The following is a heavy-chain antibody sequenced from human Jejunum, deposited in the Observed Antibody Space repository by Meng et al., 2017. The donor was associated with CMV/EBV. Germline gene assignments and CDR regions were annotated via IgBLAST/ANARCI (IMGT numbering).Heavy chain of an antibody. Sequence: VALWESGPGLVKPSGTLSLTCDVSGGSIRNDQWWRWVRQAPGKGLEWIGEIYHSGRTNYNPSVKSRVSMSVDKSQNHFSLRLSSVTAADTAVYYCTTLYGDSISWGQGTLVTVSS. CDR1: GGSIRNDQW. CDR2: IYHSGRT. J-gene: IGHJ4*01. V-gene: IGHV4-4*02. D-gene: IGHD4-17*01. CDR3: TTLYGDSIS.